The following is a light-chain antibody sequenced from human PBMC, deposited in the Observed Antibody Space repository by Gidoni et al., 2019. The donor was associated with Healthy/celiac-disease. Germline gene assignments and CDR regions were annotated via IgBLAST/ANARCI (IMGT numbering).Light chain of an antibody. Sequence: DIVMTPSPDSLAVSLGESATINCKSSQSVLYSSNNRNYLAWYQQKPGQPPKLLIHWASTRESGVPDRFRGSGSGTEFTLTISSLQAEDVAVYYCQQYYRTPRTFGQXTKLEIK. CDR3: QQYYRTPRT. J-gene: IGKJ2*02. CDR1: QSVLYSSNNRNY. CDR2: WAS. V-gene: IGKV4-1*01.